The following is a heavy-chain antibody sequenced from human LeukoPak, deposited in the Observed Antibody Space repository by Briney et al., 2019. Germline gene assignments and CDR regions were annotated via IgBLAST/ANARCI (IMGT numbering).Heavy chain of an antibody. J-gene: IGHJ4*02. CDR1: GGSFSGYY. CDR2: INHSGRN. V-gene: IGHV4-34*01. D-gene: IGHD1-7*01. CDR3: ARATGTKVPPGY. Sequence: PSETLSLTCAVYGGSFSGYYWSWIRQPPGKGLEWIGEINHSGRNNYNPSLKSRVTISVDTSKNQFSLKLSSVTAADTAVYYCARATGTKVPPGYWGQGTLVTVSS.